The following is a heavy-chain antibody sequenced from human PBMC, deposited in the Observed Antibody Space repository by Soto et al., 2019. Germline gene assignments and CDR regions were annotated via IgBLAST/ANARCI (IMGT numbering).Heavy chain of an antibody. CDR3: ARHGSY. CDR2: IYFSGST. CDR1: GVSISSSSYY. V-gene: IGHV4-39*01. J-gene: IGHJ4*02. Sequence: SETLSLTCTVSGVSISSSSYYWGWIRQTPGKGLEWIGTIYFSGSTYYNPSLKSRVTISVDRSKNQFSLNLTSVTAADTAVYYCARHGSYWGPGTLVTV.